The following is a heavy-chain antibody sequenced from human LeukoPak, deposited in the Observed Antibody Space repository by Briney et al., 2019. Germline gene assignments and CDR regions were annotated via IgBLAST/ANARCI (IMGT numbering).Heavy chain of an antibody. D-gene: IGHD6-13*01. CDR2: ISSSSSYI. CDR3: ARASEEEQLVFDY. V-gene: IGHV3-21*01. Sequence: GGSLRLSCAASGFTFSSYSMNWVRQAPGKGLEWVSSISSSSSYIYYADSVKGRFTISRDNAKNSLYLQMNSLRAEDTAVYYCARASEEEQLVFDYWGQGTLVTVSS. J-gene: IGHJ4*02. CDR1: GFTFSSYS.